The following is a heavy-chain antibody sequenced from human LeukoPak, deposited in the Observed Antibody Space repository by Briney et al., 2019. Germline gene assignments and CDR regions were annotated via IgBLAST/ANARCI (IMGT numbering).Heavy chain of an antibody. CDR1: GFTFSGSA. V-gene: IGHV3-73*01. Sequence: GGSLKLSCAASGFTFSGSAMHWVRQASGKGLEWVGRIRSKANSYATAYAASVKGRFTISRDDSKNTAYLQMNSLITEDTAVYYCTRLVGCSSTSCYWGQGTLVTVSS. CDR2: IRSKANSYAT. CDR3: TRLVGCSSTSCY. J-gene: IGHJ4*02. D-gene: IGHD2-2*01.